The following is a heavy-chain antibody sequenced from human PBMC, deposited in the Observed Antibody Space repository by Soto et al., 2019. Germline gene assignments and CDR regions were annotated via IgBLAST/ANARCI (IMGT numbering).Heavy chain of an antibody. D-gene: IGHD2-15*01. V-gene: IGHV3-23*01. Sequence: EVHLLESGGGLVQPGGSLRLSCAASGFTFSSYAMSWVRQAPGEGLEWVSAISGSRGSTYYAASVKGRFTISRDNSKNTLYLQMNSLRAADTAVYYCAKEGCSGGSCYYRHWGQGTLVTVSS. J-gene: IGHJ1*01. CDR2: ISGSRGST. CDR3: AKEGCSGGSCYYRH. CDR1: GFTFSSYA.